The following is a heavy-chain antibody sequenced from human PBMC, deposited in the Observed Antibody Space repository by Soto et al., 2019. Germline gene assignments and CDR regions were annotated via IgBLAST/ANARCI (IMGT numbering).Heavy chain of an antibody. CDR2: TFYRSKWYN. CDR1: GDRLSSNSAA. V-gene: IGHV6-1*01. D-gene: IGHD2-2*01. Sequence: SQTLSLTCVISGDRLSSNSAAWNWIRPSPSRGLEWLGRTFYRSKWYNDYAVSLKGRISINADTHKNQFSLQLNSVTPEDTAVYNRLRVKYSKYEYQQRMDVCPQPTTDTFSS. J-gene: IGHJ6*01. CDR3: LRVKYSKYEYQQRMDV.